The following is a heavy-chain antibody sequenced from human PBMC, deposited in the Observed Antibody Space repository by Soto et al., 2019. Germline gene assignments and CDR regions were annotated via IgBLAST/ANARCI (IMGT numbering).Heavy chain of an antibody. CDR2: SYYSGST. V-gene: IGHV4-31*03. CDR1: GGSISSGGYY. CDR3: ARLVGATKGWGY. D-gene: IGHD1-26*01. Sequence: QVQLQESGPGLVKPSQTLSLTCTVSGGSISSGGYYWSWIRQHPGKGLEWIGYSYYSGSTYYNPSLKCRVTISVDTSKNQSSLKLSSVTAADTAVYYCARLVGATKGWGYWGQGTLVTVSS. J-gene: IGHJ4*02.